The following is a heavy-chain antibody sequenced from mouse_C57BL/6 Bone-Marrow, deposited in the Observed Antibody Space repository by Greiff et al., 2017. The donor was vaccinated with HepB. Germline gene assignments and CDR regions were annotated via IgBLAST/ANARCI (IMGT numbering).Heavy chain of an antibody. CDR2: ISDGGSYT. V-gene: IGHV5-4*01. J-gene: IGHJ1*03. Sequence: EVKLVESGGGLVKPGGSLKLSCAASGFTFSSYAMSWVRQTPEKRLEWVATISDGGSYTYYPDNVKGRFTISRDNAKNNLYLQMSHLKSEDTAMYYCARDSVVTHWYFDVWGTGTTVTVSS. D-gene: IGHD1-1*01. CDR1: GFTFSSYA. CDR3: ARDSVVTHWYFDV.